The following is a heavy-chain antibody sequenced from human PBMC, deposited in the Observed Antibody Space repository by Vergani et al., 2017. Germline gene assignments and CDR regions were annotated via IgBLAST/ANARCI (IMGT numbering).Heavy chain of an antibody. V-gene: IGHV3-23*01. J-gene: IGHJ6*03. CDR1: GFTFSSYA. Sequence: EVQLLESGGGLVQPGGSLRLSCAASGFTFSSYAMSWVRQAPGKGLEWVSAISGSGCSTYYAHSVKGRFPISRDNSKNPLYLQMNSLRAEDTAVYYCAKAPRGDYGSVSYRLYYYYMDVWGKGTTVTVSS. CDR2: ISGSGCST. D-gene: IGHD3-10*01. CDR3: AKAPRGDYGSVSYRLYYYYMDV.